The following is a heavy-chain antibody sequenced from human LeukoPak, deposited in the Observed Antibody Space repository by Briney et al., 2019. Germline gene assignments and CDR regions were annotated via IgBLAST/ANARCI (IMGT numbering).Heavy chain of an antibody. D-gene: IGHD2-2*01. J-gene: IGHJ6*03. V-gene: IGHV3-74*01. CDR3: ARVVPAALSYYYMDV. Sequence: GGSLRLSCAATGFTFSSYWMHWVRQAPGKGLVWVSRINSDGSSTSYADSVKGRFTISRDNAKNTLYLQMNSLRAEDTAVYYCARVVPAALSYYYMDVWGKGTTVTVSS. CDR2: INSDGSST. CDR1: GFTFSSYW.